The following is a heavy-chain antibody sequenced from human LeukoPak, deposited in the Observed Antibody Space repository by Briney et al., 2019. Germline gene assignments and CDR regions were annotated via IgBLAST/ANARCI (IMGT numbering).Heavy chain of an antibody. CDR2: IWYDGSNK. CDR1: GFTFSSYG. D-gene: IGHD2-15*01. CDR3: AKFISYCSGGSCF. J-gene: IGHJ4*02. Sequence: PGGSLRLSCAASGFTFSSYGMHWVRQAPGKGLEWVAVIWYDGSNKYYADSVKGRFTISRDNSKNTLYLQMNSLRAEDTAVYYCAKFISYCSGGSCFWSRGTLVTVSS. V-gene: IGHV3-30*02.